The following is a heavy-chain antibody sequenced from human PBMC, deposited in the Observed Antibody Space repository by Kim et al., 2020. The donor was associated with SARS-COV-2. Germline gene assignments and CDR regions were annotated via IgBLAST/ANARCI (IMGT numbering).Heavy chain of an antibody. CDR3: ARRYQLPPHGYYYYGMDV. CDR1: GYTFTSYA. D-gene: IGHD2-2*01. J-gene: IGHJ6*02. V-gene: IGHV1-3*01. Sequence: ASVKVSCKASGYTFTSYAMHWVRQAPGQRLEWMGWINAGNGNTKYSQKFQGRVTITRDTSASTAYMELSSLRSEDTAVYYCARRYQLPPHGYYYYGMDVWGQGTTVTVSS. CDR2: INAGNGNT.